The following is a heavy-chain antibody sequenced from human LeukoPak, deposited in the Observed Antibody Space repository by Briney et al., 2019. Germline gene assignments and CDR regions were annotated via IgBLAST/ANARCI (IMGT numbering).Heavy chain of an antibody. CDR1: GGTFSSYA. D-gene: IGHD4-23*01. CDR3: ARVGYGGNCPDY. V-gene: IGHV1-69*13. CDR2: IIPIFGTA. Sequence: SVKVSCKASGGTFSSYAISWVRQAPGLGLEWMGGIIPIFGTANYAQKFQGRVTITADESTSTAYMELSSLRSEDTAVYYCARVGYGGNCPDYWGQGTLVTVSS. J-gene: IGHJ4*02.